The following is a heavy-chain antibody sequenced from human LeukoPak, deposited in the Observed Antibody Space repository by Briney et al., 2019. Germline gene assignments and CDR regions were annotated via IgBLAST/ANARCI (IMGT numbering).Heavy chain of an antibody. J-gene: IGHJ4*02. CDR3: ARVTYGSGTYGAFDY. CDR1: GFTFSTHW. V-gene: IGHV3-74*01. CDR2: MNGDGSST. D-gene: IGHD3-10*01. Sequence: GGSLRLSCAASGFTFSTHWMRWVRQAPGKGLVWVSRMNGDGSSTKYADSVKGRFTISRDNAKNTLYLQMNSLRAEDTAVYYCARVTYGSGTYGAFDYWGQGTLVTVSS.